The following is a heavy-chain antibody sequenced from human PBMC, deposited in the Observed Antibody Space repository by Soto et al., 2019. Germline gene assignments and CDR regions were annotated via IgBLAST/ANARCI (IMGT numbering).Heavy chain of an antibody. D-gene: IGHD7-27*01. CDR3: ARDSGDGYKLGDNWFDP. V-gene: IGHV1-2*04. CDR2: INPNSGGT. J-gene: IGHJ5*02. CDR1: GYTFTGYY. Sequence: ASVKVSCKASGYTFTGYYMHWVRQAPGQGLEWMGWINPNSGGTNYAQKFQGWVTMTRDTSISTAYMELSRLRSDDTAVYYCARDSGDGYKLGDNWFDPWGQGTLVTVSS.